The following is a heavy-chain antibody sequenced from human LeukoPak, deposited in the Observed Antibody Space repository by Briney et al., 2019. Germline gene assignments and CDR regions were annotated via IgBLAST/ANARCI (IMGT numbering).Heavy chain of an antibody. CDR2: IYYSGSS. D-gene: IGHD5-18*01. CDR1: GGSISSSSFS. CDR3: ARRQYSYGYREFDC. V-gene: IGHV4-39*01. J-gene: IGHJ4*02. Sequence: PSETLSLTCTVSGGSISSSSFSWGRIRQPPGKGLEWIGTIYYSGSSYYNPSLKSRVTIFVDTSKNQFSLMLSSVTAADTAVYYCARRQYSYGYREFDCWGQGTLVTVSS.